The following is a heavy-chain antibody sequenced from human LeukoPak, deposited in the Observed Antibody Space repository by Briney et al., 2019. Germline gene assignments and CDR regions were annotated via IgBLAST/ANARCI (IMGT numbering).Heavy chain of an antibody. CDR2: LSGTTGYT. CDR3: ARETSPNSGNYAY. V-gene: IGHV3-11*06. CDR1: GSSVSDYY. D-gene: IGHD1-26*01. J-gene: IGHJ4*02. Sequence: GGSLRLSCAASGSSVSDYYMSRIRQTPGKGLEWVSYLSGTTGYTNSADSVKGRFTISRDNARNSLYLQMNSLRAEDTAVYYCARETSPNSGNYAYWGQGTLVTVSS.